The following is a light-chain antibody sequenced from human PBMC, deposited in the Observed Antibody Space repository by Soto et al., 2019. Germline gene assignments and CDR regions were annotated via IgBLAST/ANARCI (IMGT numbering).Light chain of an antibody. CDR1: QDINSY. J-gene: IGKJ4*01. V-gene: IGKV1D-16*01. Sequence: DVQMTQSPSSLSACVGDRVTITYRASQDINSYLAWCQQKPGNAPKSLIYGASSLQTGVPSRFSGSESGTDFTLTIRNLQPEDSATYYCQQYNIYPLTFGGGTKVEIK. CDR2: GAS. CDR3: QQYNIYPLT.